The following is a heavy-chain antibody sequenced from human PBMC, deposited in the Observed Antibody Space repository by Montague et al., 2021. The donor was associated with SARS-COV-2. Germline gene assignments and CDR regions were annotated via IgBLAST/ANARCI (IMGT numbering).Heavy chain of an antibody. V-gene: IGHV4-34*01. CDR2: IHHGGST. J-gene: IGHJ6*03. CDR3: ARLGDGVVPSPILGVGPYYSYYYMDV. Sequence: SETLSLTCAVHGGSFSTYSWNWIRQPPGKGLEWIGEIHHGGSTNYNPSLKGRVTISADTSKDQFSLKLTSVAAADTAVYYCARLGDGVVPSPILGVGPYYSYYYMDVWDKGTTVTVSS. CDR1: GGSFSTYS. D-gene: IGHD3-10*01.